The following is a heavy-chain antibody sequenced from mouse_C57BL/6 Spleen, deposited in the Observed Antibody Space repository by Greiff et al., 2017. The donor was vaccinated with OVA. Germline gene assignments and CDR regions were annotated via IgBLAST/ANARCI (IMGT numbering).Heavy chain of an antibody. CDR1: GYAFSSSW. J-gene: IGHJ3*01. Sequence: VQLQQSGPELVKPGASVKISCKASGYAFSSSWMNWVKQRPGKGLEWIGRIYPGDGDTNYNGKFKGKATLTADKSASTAYMQLSSLTSEDSAVYFCARNPGYPFPCRGQGTLVTVSA. CDR3: ARNPGYPFPC. D-gene: IGHD2-2*01. CDR2: IYPGDGDT. V-gene: IGHV1-82*01.